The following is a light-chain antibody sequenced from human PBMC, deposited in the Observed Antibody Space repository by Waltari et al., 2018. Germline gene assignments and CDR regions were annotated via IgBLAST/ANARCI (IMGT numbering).Light chain of an antibody. CDR3: HPYYVWPPIT. CDR1: QSVRTN. J-gene: IGKJ4*01. CDR2: GAY. V-gene: IGKV3-15*01. Sequence: VLLTQSPAALVVSRGATVIICCRASQSVRTNLGWYQQKAGQAPRTLIYGAYTRASGVPSRFSGSGSETDFTLIISSLQSDDAALYFCHPYYVWPPITFGAGTKLEI.